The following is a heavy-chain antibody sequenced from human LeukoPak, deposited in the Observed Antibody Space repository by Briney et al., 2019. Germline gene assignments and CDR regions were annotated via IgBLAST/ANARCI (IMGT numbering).Heavy chain of an antibody. V-gene: IGHV3-33*01. CDR2: IWYDGSYK. J-gene: IGHJ4*02. CDR1: GFTFSSYG. D-gene: IGHD3-10*01. CDR3: ARDLRPYYDSGSYMDY. Sequence: GGSLRLSCAAPGFTFSSYGMHWVRQAPGKGLEWVAVIWYDGSYKYYADSVKGRFTISRDNSKNTLYLQMNSLRAEDTAVYYCARDLRPYYDSGSYMDYWGQGTLVTVSS.